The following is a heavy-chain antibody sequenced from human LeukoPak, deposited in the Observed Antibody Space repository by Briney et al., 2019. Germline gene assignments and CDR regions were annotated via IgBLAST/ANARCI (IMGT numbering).Heavy chain of an antibody. D-gene: IGHD7-27*01. V-gene: IGHV3-74*01. Sequence: GGSMRLSCAASGFTVSNSWMISIRRAPGKGLRYVSEINNDGNRIRYVDSVKGRFTISRDGAKNTLFLQMNSLRDDGTAMYYCARGGLAGGFVYWGQGILVTVSS. CDR3: ARGGLAGGFVY. J-gene: IGHJ4*02. CDR1: GFTVSNSW. CDR2: INNDGNRI.